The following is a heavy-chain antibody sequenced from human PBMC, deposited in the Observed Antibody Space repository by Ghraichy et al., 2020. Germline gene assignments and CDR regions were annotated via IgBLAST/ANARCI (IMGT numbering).Heavy chain of an antibody. D-gene: IGHD2-15*01. CDR2: IYTSGSN. CDR3: ARSSGLAVESTAEYFRY. CDR1: GGSISTYY. Sequence: SETLSLTCSVSGGSISTYYWSWIRQPPGKGLEWIGYIYTSGSNKFNPSLKSRVTISVDTSKNKFSLKLTSVTAADTAVYYCARSSGLAVESTAEYFRYWGQGTLVAVSS. J-gene: IGHJ1*01. V-gene: IGHV4-4*09.